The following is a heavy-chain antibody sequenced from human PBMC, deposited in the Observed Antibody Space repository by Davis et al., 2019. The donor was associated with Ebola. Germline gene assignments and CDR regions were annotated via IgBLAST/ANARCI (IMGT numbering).Heavy chain of an antibody. D-gene: IGHD3-3*01. CDR2: INHSGST. J-gene: IGHJ6*02. CDR3: ARFGYYRGYYGMDV. Sequence: SETLSLTCAVYGGSFSGYYWSWIRQPPGKGLEWIGEINHSGSTNYNPYLKSRVTISVDTSKNQFSLKLSSVTAADTAVYYCARFGYYRGYYGMDVWGQGTTVTVSS. CDR1: GGSFSGYY. V-gene: IGHV4-34*01.